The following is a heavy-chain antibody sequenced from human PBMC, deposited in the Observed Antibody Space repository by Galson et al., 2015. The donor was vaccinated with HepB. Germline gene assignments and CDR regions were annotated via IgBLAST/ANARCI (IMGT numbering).Heavy chain of an antibody. CDR2: INAGNGNT. CDR1: GYTFTSYA. D-gene: IGHD3-22*01. CDR3: ARGEYYYDSSGIHAFDI. J-gene: IGHJ3*02. V-gene: IGHV1-3*01. Sequence: SVKVSCKASGYTFTSYAMHWVRQAPGQRLEWMGWINAGNGNTKYSQKFQGRVTITRDTSASTAYMELSSLRSEDTAVYYCARGEYYYDSSGIHAFDIWGQGTMVTVSS.